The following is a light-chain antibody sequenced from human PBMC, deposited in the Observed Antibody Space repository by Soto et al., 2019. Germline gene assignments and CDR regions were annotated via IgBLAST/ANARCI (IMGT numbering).Light chain of an antibody. Sequence: IVLTQSPGTLSLSPGERATLSCRASQSVSSDYLAWYQQKPGQAPRLLIYASSSRATGIPDRFSGSGSRTDLTLTISRLEPEAFAVYYCQQYGSSPPWTFGQGTKVDIK. J-gene: IGKJ1*01. CDR1: QSVSSDY. CDR3: QQYGSSPPWT. V-gene: IGKV3-20*01. CDR2: ASS.